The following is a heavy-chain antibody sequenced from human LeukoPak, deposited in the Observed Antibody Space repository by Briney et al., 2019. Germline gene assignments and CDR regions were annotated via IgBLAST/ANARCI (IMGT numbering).Heavy chain of an antibody. Sequence: SQTLSLTCTVSGGSISSGGYYWSWIRQHPGKGLEWVGYIYYSGSTYYNPSLKSRVTISVDTSKNQFSLKLSSVTAADTAVYYCARDRSVVGAPLDSWGQGTLVTVSS. J-gene: IGHJ4*02. CDR2: IYYSGST. D-gene: IGHD1-26*01. CDR1: GGSISSGGYY. V-gene: IGHV4-31*03. CDR3: ARDRSVVGAPLDS.